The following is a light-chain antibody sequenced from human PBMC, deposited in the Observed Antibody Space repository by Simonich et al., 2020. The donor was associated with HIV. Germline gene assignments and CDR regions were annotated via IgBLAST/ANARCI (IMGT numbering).Light chain of an antibody. Sequence: EIVMTQSPATLSMSPGERATLSCRASQRVSSYLAWYQHKPGQAPRLLIYGASTRATGIPARFSGSGSGTEFTLTISSMQSEDFAVYYCQQRSNWPLTFGGGTKVEIK. CDR2: GAS. J-gene: IGKJ4*01. CDR3: QQRSNWPLT. V-gene: IGKV3-15*01. CDR1: QRVSSY.